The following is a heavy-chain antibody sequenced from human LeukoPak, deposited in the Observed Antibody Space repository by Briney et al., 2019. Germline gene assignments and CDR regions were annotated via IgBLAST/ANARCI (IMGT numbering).Heavy chain of an antibody. D-gene: IGHD2-2*01. J-gene: IGHJ1*01. CDR3: AKDLRVPAALEYFQH. Sequence: GGSLRLSCAASGFTFSSYAMSWVRQAPGKGLEWVSAISGSGGSTYYADSVKGRFTISRDNSKNTLYLQMDSLRAEDTAVYYCAKDLRVPAALEYFQHWGQGTLVTVSS. CDR1: GFTFSSYA. CDR2: ISGSGGST. V-gene: IGHV3-23*01.